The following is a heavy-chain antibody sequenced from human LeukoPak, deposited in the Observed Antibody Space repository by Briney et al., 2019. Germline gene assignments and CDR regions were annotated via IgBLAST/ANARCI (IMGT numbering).Heavy chain of an antibody. D-gene: IGHD3-9*01. CDR1: GFTFSSYS. Sequence: GGSLRLSCAASGFTFSSYSMNWVRQAPGKGLEWVSSISSGSSFIYYADSVRGRFTISRDNAKNSLYLQMNSLRAEDTAMYYCASRRYFDSSYYFDYWGQGTLVTVSS. V-gene: IGHV3-21*01. J-gene: IGHJ4*02. CDR3: ASRRYFDSSYYFDY. CDR2: ISSGSSFI.